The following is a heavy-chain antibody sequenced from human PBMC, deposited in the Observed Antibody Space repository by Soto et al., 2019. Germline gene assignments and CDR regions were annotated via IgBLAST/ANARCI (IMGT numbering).Heavy chain of an antibody. Sequence: GGSLRLSCAASGFTFSSYAMSWVRQAPGKGLEWVSAIGGSGGSTYYADSVKGRFTISRDNSKNTLYLQMNSLRAEDTAVYYCAKDPPGIVVVPAAIGDAFDIWGQGTMVTVSS. D-gene: IGHD2-2*02. CDR1: GFTFSSYA. CDR2: IGGSGGST. CDR3: AKDPPGIVVVPAAIGDAFDI. V-gene: IGHV3-23*01. J-gene: IGHJ3*02.